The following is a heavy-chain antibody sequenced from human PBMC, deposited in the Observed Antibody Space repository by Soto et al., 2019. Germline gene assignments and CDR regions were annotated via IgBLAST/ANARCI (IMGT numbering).Heavy chain of an antibody. CDR2: ISGSGDSS. V-gene: IGHV3-23*01. CDR1: GFPFRSFG. J-gene: IGHJ4*02. CDR3: AKVGIGMFSHKHHFDH. D-gene: IGHD2-2*03. Sequence: GGPQRLPCPASGFPFRSFGIAGVRHAPGKGLEWVSAISGSGDSSYYADSVKDRFTISRDNPTNTLYLQMNNLRAEDTAVYYCAKVGIGMFSHKHHFDHWGQGTQVTVA.